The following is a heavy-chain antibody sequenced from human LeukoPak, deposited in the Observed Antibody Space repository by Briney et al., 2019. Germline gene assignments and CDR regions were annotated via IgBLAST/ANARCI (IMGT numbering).Heavy chain of an antibody. Sequence: ASVKVSCKASGFTFTSSAMQWVRQARGQRLEWIGWIVVGSGDTNYAQKFQERVTITRDMSTSTAYMELSSLRSEDTAVYYCAADRDYYDSSGYSYWGQGTLVNVSS. J-gene: IGHJ4*02. V-gene: IGHV1-58*02. CDR1: GFTFTSSA. D-gene: IGHD3-22*01. CDR3: AADRDYYDSSGYSY. CDR2: IVVGSGDT.